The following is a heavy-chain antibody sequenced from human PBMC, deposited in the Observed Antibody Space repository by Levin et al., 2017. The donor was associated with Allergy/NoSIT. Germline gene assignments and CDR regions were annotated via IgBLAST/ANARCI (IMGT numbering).Heavy chain of an antibody. CDR1: GGSISSSSYY. CDR2: IFHSGTT. Sequence: PSETLSLTCTVFGGSISSSSYYWVWIRQPPGKGLEWIASIFHSGTTYYNPSLKSRVSISVDTSKNQFSLKLSSVTAADTAVYYCARLLGVAGDFDYWGQGTLVTVSS. D-gene: IGHD6-19*01. CDR3: ARLLGVAGDFDY. J-gene: IGHJ4*02. V-gene: IGHV4-39*07.